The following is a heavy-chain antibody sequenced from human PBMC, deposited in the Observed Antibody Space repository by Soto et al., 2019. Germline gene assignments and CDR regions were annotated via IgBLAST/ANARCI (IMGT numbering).Heavy chain of an antibody. V-gene: IGHV4-4*07. CDR1: GGAIGSHY. CDR2: IYSSGST. D-gene: IGHD3-3*01. Sequence: SETLSLTCTISGGAIGSHYWTWIRQPAGKGLEWIGRIYSSGSTQYNPSLQSRVTMSLDTSKNQFSLRLESVTAADTAVYYCARGQRFSDWFDPWGQGTLVTISS. CDR3: ARGQRFSDWFDP. J-gene: IGHJ5*02.